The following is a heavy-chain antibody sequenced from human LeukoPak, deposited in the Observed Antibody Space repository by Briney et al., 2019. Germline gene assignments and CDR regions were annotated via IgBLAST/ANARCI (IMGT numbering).Heavy chain of an antibody. V-gene: IGHV3-23*01. CDR3: AKPPGSSGYYYGGSY. D-gene: IGHD3-22*01. CDR1: GLTFSSYA. CDR2: ISGSGGST. Sequence: GGSLRLSCAASGLTFSSYAMSWVRQPPGKGLEWVAAISGSGGSTYYAYSVKSQFTIARDNTTNTLYLQMNSARAEDTAVYYSAKPPGSSGYYYGGSYWGQGTLVTVSS. J-gene: IGHJ4*02.